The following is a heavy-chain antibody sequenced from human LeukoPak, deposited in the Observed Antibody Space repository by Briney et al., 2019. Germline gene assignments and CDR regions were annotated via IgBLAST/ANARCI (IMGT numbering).Heavy chain of an antibody. CDR2: ISYDGSNK. Sequence: QPGRSLRLSCEASGFTFSSYAMHWVRQAPGKGLEWVAVISYDGSNKYYADSVKGRFTISRDNSKNTLYLQMNSLRAEDTAVYYCARDIESGWYYYGMDVWGQGTTVTVSS. CDR3: ARDIESGWYYYGMDV. V-gene: IGHV3-30*04. D-gene: IGHD6-19*01. J-gene: IGHJ6*02. CDR1: GFTFSSYA.